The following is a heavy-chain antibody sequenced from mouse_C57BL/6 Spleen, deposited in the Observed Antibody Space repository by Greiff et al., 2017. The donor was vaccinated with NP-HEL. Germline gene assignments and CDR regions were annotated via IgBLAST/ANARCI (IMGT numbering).Heavy chain of an antibody. Sequence: VQLQQSGAELVRPGPSVKVSCKASGYAFTNYLIEWVKQRPGQGLEWIGVINPGSGGTNYNEKFKGKATLTADKSSSTAYMQLSSLTSEDSAVYFCARLGSPFYAMDYWGQGTSVTVSS. CDR2: INPGSGGT. J-gene: IGHJ4*01. V-gene: IGHV1-54*01. CDR3: ARLGSPFYAMDY. CDR1: GYAFTNYL. D-gene: IGHD1-1*02.